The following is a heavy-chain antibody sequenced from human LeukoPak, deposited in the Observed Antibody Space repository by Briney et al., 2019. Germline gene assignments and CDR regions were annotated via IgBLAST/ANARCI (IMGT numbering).Heavy chain of an antibody. CDR2: ISAYNGNT. V-gene: IGHV1-18*01. CDR3: ARAVIIRAGHGYELKARPNAFDI. CDR1: GYTFTSYG. D-gene: IGHD1-7*01. J-gene: IGHJ3*02. Sequence: GASVKVSCKASGYTFTSYGISWVRQAPGQGLEWMGWISAYNGNTNYAQKLQGRVTMTTDTSTSTAYMELRSLRSDDTAVYYCARAVIIRAGHGYELKARPNAFDIWGQGTMVTVSS.